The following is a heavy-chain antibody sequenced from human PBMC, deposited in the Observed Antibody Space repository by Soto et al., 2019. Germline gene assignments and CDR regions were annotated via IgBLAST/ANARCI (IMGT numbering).Heavy chain of an antibody. Sequence: QVQLQESGPGVVKPSQTLSLTCTDSGGSFSTGDYYWSWVRQPPGKVLEWLGYIYYTGSTFNNPSLKGRVSISIDTSKAQFSLKLSSVTAADTAVYYCARIHFGDEPSYYYDGMDVWRQGTTVTVSS. CDR2: IYYTGST. CDR3: ARIHFGDEPSYYYDGMDV. CDR1: GGSFSTGDYY. V-gene: IGHV4-30-4*01. D-gene: IGHD4-17*01. J-gene: IGHJ6*02.